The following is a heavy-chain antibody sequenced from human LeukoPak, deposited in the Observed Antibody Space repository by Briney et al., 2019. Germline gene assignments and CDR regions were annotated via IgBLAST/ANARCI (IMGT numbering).Heavy chain of an antibody. CDR1: GFTFGSYA. CDR2: ISRSGGHT. J-gene: IGHJ4*02. CDR3: AKAFSTIAARPEGFDY. V-gene: IGHV3-23*01. Sequence: GESLRLSCAASGFTFGSYAMSWVRQAPGKGLEWVSTISRSGGHTYYADSVKGRFTVSRDNSRNTLYLQMSTLRAEDTAVYYCAKAFSTIAARPEGFDYWGQGTPVTVSS. D-gene: IGHD6-6*01.